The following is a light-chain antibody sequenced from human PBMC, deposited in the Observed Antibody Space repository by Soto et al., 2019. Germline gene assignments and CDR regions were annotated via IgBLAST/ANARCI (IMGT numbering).Light chain of an antibody. CDR3: SSFAGANIWV. J-gene: IGLJ3*02. V-gene: IGLV2-8*01. CDR2: EVN. Sequence: QSALTQPPSASGSLGQSVTISCTGSSSDVGGYEYVAWYQQHPDKAPKLMIFEVNKRPSGVPNRFSGSKSGNTASLTVSGLQAEDEAAYYCSSFAGANIWVFGGGTKLTVL. CDR1: SSDVGGYEY.